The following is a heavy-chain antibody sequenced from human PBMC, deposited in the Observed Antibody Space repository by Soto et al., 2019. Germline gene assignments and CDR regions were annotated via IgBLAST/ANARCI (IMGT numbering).Heavy chain of an antibody. D-gene: IGHD3-9*01. Sequence: GVSLRLSCAASGFRVTSNYMTWVRQAPGKGLECVSVIYAGGNTYYPDSVKGRFTISSDNSKNTLFLQMNNLRAEDTAVYYCARVTTFYDILTSSYALNYFDYWGQGTRVTVSS. CDR1: GFRVTSNY. CDR3: ARVTTFYDILTSSYALNYFDY. J-gene: IGHJ4*02. V-gene: IGHV3-53*01. CDR2: IYAGGNT.